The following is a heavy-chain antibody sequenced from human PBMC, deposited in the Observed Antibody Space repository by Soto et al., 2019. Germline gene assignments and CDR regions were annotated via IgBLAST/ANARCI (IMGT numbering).Heavy chain of an antibody. V-gene: IGHV3-23*01. J-gene: IGHJ4*02. CDR1: GFTFSSYA. D-gene: IGHD5-12*01. Sequence: GGSLRLSCAASGFTFSSYAMSGVRQAPGKGLEWVSAISGSGGSTYYADSVKGRFTISRDNSKNTLYLQMNSLRAEDTAVYYCAKDMRITWIKYFDYWGQGTLVTVSS. CDR3: AKDMRITWIKYFDY. CDR2: ISGSGGST.